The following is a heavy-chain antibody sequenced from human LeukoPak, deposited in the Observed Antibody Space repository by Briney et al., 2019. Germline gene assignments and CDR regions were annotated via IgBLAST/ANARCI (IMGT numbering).Heavy chain of an antibody. CDR3: RATVGGGSFRDY. D-gene: IGHD3-16*01. J-gene: IGHJ4*02. CDR1: GFSFSNAW. CDR2: SSSSSSTI. V-gene: IGHV3-48*01. Sequence: GSLRLSCAASGFSFSNAWMSWVRQAPGKGLEWVSYSSSSSSTIYYVDSVKGRFTVSRDNAKNSLYLQMNSLRAEDTAVYYCRATVGGGSFRDYWGQGTLVTVSS.